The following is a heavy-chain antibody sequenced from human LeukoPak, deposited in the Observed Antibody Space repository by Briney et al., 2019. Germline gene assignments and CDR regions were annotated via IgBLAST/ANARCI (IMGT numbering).Heavy chain of an antibody. CDR3: ARGASTYYDFWNGPPMDWFDP. D-gene: IGHD3-3*01. CDR1: GGSISSHY. Sequence: SETLSLTCTVSGGSISSHYWSWIRQPPGKGLEWIGYIYYSGSTNYNPSLKSRVTISVDMSKNQFSLKLSSVTAADTAVYYCARGASTYYDFWNGPPMDWFDPWGQGTLVTVSS. V-gene: IGHV4-59*11. J-gene: IGHJ5*02. CDR2: IYYSGST.